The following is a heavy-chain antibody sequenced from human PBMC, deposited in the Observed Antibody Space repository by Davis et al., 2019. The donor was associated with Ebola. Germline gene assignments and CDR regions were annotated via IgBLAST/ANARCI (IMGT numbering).Heavy chain of an antibody. Sequence: GESLKISCSSSGFTFTNSTITWVRQAPGRGLEWVSSISSTSGYIHYADSVKGRFTISRDNAKKSLYLQMNSLRVDDTAVYYCPSRLEAAGGMDVWGQGTTVTVSS. V-gene: IGHV3-21*01. CDR2: ISSTSGYI. J-gene: IGHJ6*02. CDR3: PSRLEAAGGMDV. D-gene: IGHD1-1*01. CDR1: GFTFTNST.